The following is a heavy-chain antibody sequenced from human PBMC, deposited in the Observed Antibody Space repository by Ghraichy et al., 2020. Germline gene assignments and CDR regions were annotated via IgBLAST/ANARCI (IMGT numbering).Heavy chain of an antibody. Sequence: GGSLRLSCAASGFTFNNFWMTWVRQAPGKGPEWVANIKYDGSQKSYVDSVNGRFTISRDNAQNSLFLQMNSLTADDTAVYYCARRFCGGISCSTIDYWGQGTPLTVSS. D-gene: IGHD2-2*01. CDR3: ARRFCGGISCSTIDY. J-gene: IGHJ4*02. V-gene: IGHV3-7*03. CDR1: GFTFNNFW. CDR2: IKYDGSQK.